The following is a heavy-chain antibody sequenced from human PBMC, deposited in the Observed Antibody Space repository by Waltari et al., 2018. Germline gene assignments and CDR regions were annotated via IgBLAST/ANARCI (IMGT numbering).Heavy chain of an antibody. CDR3: ARDQYGSGSYPDY. J-gene: IGHJ4*02. Sequence: QVQLGQSGAEVKKPGASVKVSCKASGSTFTGYYMHWVRQAPGQGLEWMGRSNPNSGGTNYAQKFQGRVTMTRDTSISTAYMELSRLRSDDTAVYYCARDQYGSGSYPDYWGQGTLVTVSS. CDR1: GSTFTGYY. CDR2: SNPNSGGT. D-gene: IGHD3-10*01. V-gene: IGHV1-2*06.